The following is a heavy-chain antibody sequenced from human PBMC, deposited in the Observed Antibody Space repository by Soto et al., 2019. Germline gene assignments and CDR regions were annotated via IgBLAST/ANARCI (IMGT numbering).Heavy chain of an antibody. V-gene: IGHV4-31*03. Sequence: QVQLQESGPGLLKPSQTLSLTCNVSNGYINTGGFYWSWIRQHPGKGLEWIGYIFHSGSTLYNPSLNSRVTLAADTSKNQLSLNIRSVTVADTAVYDCALGGIAGHWFDPWGQGILVTVSS. CDR2: IFHSGST. CDR1: NGYINTGGFY. J-gene: IGHJ5*02. D-gene: IGHD2-15*01. CDR3: ALGGIAGHWFDP.